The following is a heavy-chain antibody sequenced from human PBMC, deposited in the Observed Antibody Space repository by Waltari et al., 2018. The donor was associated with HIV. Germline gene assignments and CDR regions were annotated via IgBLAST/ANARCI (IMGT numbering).Heavy chain of an antibody. V-gene: IGHV1-69*01. CDR1: GGTFSSYA. Sequence: QVQLVQSGAEVKKPGSSVKVSCKASGGTFSSYAISWVRQAPGQGLEWMGGIIPIFGTANYAQKFQGRVTITADESTSTAYMELSSLRSEDTAVYYCAREGGIAAAGTIGWYCDYWGQGTLVTVSS. J-gene: IGHJ4*02. D-gene: IGHD6-13*01. CDR3: AREGGIAAAGTIGWYCDY. CDR2: IIPIFGTA.